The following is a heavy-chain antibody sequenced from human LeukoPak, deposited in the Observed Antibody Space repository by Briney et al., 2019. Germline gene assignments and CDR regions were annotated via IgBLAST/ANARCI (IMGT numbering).Heavy chain of an antibody. CDR2: ISSSGSTI. D-gene: IGHD3-3*01. J-gene: IGHJ4*02. CDR1: GFTFSDYY. V-gene: IGHV3-11*04. Sequence: PGGSLRLSCAASGFTFSDYYMSWIRQAPGKGLEWVSYISSSGSTIYYADSVKGRFTISRDNAKNSLYLQMNSLRAEDTAVYYCARHYDFWGEATYFDYWGQGTLVTVSS. CDR3: ARHYDFWGEATYFDY.